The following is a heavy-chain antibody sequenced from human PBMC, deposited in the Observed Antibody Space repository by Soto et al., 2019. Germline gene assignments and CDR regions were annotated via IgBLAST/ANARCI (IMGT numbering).Heavy chain of an antibody. V-gene: IGHV4-59*01. CDR3: ARVGQWRFPDY. D-gene: IGHD6-19*01. J-gene: IGHJ4*02. Sequence: SETLSLTCTVSGGSISSYYWSWIRQPPGKGLEGIGYIYYSGSTNYNPSLKSRVTISVDTSKNQFSLKLSSVPAGDTAVYYCARVGQWRFPDYWGQGPLVTVS. CDR1: GGSISSYY. CDR2: IYYSGST.